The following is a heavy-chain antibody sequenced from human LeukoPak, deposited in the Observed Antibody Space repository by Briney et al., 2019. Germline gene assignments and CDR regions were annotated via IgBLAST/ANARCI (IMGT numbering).Heavy chain of an antibody. CDR2: ISGSGGSA. CDR3: AKDLYCSSTSCSLFDY. Sequence: GGSLRLSCAASGFTFSSYAMSWVRQAPGKGLEWVSAISGSGGSAYYADSVKGRSTISRDNSKNTLYLQMNSLRAEDTAVYYRAKDLYCSSTSCSLFDYWGQGTLVTVSS. J-gene: IGHJ4*02. D-gene: IGHD2-2*01. V-gene: IGHV3-23*01. CDR1: GFTFSSYA.